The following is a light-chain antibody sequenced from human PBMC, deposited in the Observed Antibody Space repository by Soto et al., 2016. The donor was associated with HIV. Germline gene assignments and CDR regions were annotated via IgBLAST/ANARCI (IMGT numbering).Light chain of an antibody. Sequence: SVLTQPPSVSVAPGKTATIICQGSNIETKSVQWYQQRPGQAPVVVVYGDSDRPSGIPVRISGSHSGNMATLTISRVEVGDEADYYCQVWDSSSEHYVFETGTKVTVL. CDR2: GDS. J-gene: IGLJ1*01. CDR1: NIETKS. CDR3: QVWDSSSEHYV. V-gene: IGLV3-21*01.